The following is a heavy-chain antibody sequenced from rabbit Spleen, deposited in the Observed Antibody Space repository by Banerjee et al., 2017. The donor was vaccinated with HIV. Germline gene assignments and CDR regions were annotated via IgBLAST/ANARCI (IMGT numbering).Heavy chain of an antibody. J-gene: IGHJ4*01. D-gene: IGHD4-1*01. V-gene: IGHV1S45*01. CDR2: IDIASSGFS. CDR3: VREVAGKFNL. CDR1: GFTISTYW. Sequence: QEQLEESGGRLVQPGGSLTLSCKGSGFTISTYWMNWVRQAPGKGLEWIACIDIASSGFSYFASWAKGRFTISKTSSTTVTLQMTSLTAADTATYFCVREVAGKFNLWGPGTLVTVS.